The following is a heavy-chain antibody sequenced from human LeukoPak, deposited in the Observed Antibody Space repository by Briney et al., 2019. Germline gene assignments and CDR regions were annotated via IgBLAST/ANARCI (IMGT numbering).Heavy chain of an antibody. D-gene: IGHD5-24*01. J-gene: IGHJ4*02. CDR1: GYSFTSYW. CDR3: AREGRDGFRIIDY. Sequence: GESLKISCKGSGYSFTSYWIGWVRQMPGKGLEWMGAIYPGDSDTRYSPSFQGQVTISADKSISTAYLHWSSLKASDTAMYYCAREGRDGFRIIDYWGQGTLVTVSS. V-gene: IGHV5-51*01. CDR2: IYPGDSDT.